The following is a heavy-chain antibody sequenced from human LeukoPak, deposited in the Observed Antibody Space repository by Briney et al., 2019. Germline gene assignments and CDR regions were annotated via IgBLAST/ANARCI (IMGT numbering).Heavy chain of an antibody. D-gene: IGHD3-22*01. V-gene: IGHV3-23*01. CDR2: ISGSGHSI. J-gene: IGHJ4*02. CDR1: EFTFSSYA. CDR3: AKNSSGDYYFFDH. Sequence: GGSLRLSCVASEFTFSSYAMTWVRQAPGKGLEWVSSISGSGHSIYYADSVKGRFTISRDNSKNTLYLYMNTLRAEDTAIYYCAKNSSGDYYFFDHWGQGTLVTVS.